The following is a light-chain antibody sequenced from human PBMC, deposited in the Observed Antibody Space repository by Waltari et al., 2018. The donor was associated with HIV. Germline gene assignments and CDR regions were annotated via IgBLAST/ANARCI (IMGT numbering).Light chain of an antibody. J-gene: IGLJ2*01. CDR2: EVS. CDR1: SSDVGAYNY. CDR3: SSYTSGSAVL. Sequence: QSALTQPASVSGSPGQSITISCTGSSSDVGAYNYVSWYQQHPVKAPKLIIYEVSNRPSGVSNRFSGSKSGSTVSLTISGLQAEDEADYYCSSYTSGSAVLFGGGTKVTVL. V-gene: IGLV2-14*01.